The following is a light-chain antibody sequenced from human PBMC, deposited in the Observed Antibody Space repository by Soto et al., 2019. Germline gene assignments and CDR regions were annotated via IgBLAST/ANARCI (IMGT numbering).Light chain of an antibody. CDR2: WAP. Sequence: DIVMTQSPDSLAVSLGERATINCKSSQSLLYTSNNKNYLSWYQKKPGQPPKMLIYWAPTRESGVPDRFTGSGSGSNFTLTIASLQAEDVAVYYCQQYYTFPRTFGQGSKVEIK. V-gene: IGKV4-1*01. CDR1: QSLLYTSNNKNY. CDR3: QQYYTFPRT. J-gene: IGKJ1*01.